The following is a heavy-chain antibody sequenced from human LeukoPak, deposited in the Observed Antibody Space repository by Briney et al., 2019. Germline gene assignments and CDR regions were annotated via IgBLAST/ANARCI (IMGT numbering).Heavy chain of an antibody. CDR1: GFTLSGYG. J-gene: IGHJ4*02. CDR3: AKEIFSGLLYIDY. CDR2: ISSSSSTI. D-gene: IGHD5-12*01. Sequence: GGSLRLSCAASGFTLSGYGMNWVRQAPGKGLEWVSYISSSSSTIYYADSAKGRLTISRDNAKNSLYQQMNSLRAEDMAEYYCAKEIFSGLLYIDYWGQGTLVTVSS. V-gene: IGHV3-48*01.